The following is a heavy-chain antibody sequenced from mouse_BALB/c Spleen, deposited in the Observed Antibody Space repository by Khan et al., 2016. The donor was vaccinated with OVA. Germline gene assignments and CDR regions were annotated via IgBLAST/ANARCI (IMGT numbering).Heavy chain of an antibody. CDR1: GDSITSGY. J-gene: IGHJ2*01. CDR3: ARWNYRYDGYFDY. CDR2: ISSSDST. V-gene: IGHV3-8*02. D-gene: IGHD2-14*01. Sequence: EVQLQESGPSLVKPSQTLSLTCSVTGDSITSGYWNWIRKFPGNKLEYMGCISSSDSTFYNPSLKSRISITRDTSKNQYYLQLNSVTPEDTATYYCARWNYRYDGYFDYWGQGTTLTVSS.